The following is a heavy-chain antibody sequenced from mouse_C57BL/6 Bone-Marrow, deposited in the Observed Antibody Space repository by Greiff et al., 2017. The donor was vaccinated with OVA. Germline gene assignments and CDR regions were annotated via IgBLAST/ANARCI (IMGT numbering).Heavy chain of an antibody. J-gene: IGHJ3*01. CDR3: TTCYSNYWFAY. V-gene: IGHV14-4*01. CDR1: GFNIKDDY. Sequence: VQLQQSGAELVRPGASVKLSCTASGFNIKDDYMHWVKQRPEQGLEWIGWIDPENGDTEYASKFQGKATITADTSSNTAYLQLSSLTSEDTAVYYCTTCYSNYWFAYWGQGTLVTVSA. CDR2: IDPENGDT. D-gene: IGHD2-5*01.